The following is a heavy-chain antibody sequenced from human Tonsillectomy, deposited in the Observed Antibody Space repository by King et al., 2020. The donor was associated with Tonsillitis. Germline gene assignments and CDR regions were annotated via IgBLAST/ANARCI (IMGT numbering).Heavy chain of an antibody. CDR3: AKGGDCSSASCYKGGMDV. CDR1: GFTFSSYA. Sequence: VQLVESGGGLVQPGGSLRLSCAASGFTFSSYAMSWVRQAPGKGLEWVSAISGSGGSTYYADSVKGRFTISRDNSKNTLYLQMNRLRAEDTAVYYCAKGGDCSSASCYKGGMDVWGQGTTVTVSS. V-gene: IGHV3-23*04. D-gene: IGHD2-2*02. J-gene: IGHJ6*02. CDR2: ISGSGGST.